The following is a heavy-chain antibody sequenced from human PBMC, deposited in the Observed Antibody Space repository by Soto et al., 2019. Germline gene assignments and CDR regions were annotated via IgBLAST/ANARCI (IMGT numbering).Heavy chain of an antibody. J-gene: IGHJ4*02. V-gene: IGHV4-59*02. CDR2: VYHTGNT. CDR3: AREQYNWKL. Sequence: SETLSLTCSVSGVSVTGYYWTWIRHSPGKGLEWIGYVYHTGNTYYNPSLKSRVTISLDTSKNQVSLRLRSVTAADTAVYYCAREQYNWKLWGQGTLVTVSS. D-gene: IGHD1-20*01. CDR1: GVSVTGYY.